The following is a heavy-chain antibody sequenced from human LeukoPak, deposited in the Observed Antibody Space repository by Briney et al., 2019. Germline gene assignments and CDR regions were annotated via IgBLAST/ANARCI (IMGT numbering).Heavy chain of an antibody. CDR3: ARDPTNTSGRYAYFDY. CDR1: GFPFTHHG. J-gene: IGHJ4*02. CDR2: ISGYNGDT. Sequence: GASVKVSCKASGFPFTHHGITWVRQAPGQGLEWMGWISGYNGDTSYAQKFQGRVTLTTDTCTSTTYMELRSLRSDDTAVYYCARDPTNTSGRYAYFDYWGQGTLVTVSS. V-gene: IGHV1-18*01. D-gene: IGHD6-19*01.